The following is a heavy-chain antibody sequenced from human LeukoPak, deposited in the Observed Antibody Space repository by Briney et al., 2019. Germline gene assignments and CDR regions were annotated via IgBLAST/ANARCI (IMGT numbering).Heavy chain of an antibody. Sequence: QPGRSLRLSCAASGFTFDDYATHWVRQAPGKGLEWVSGISWNSGSIGYADSVKGRFTISRDNAKNSLYLQMNSLRAEDTALYYCAKDTSYYIYWGQGTLVTVSS. CDR1: GFTFDDYA. J-gene: IGHJ4*02. D-gene: IGHD1-26*01. V-gene: IGHV3-9*01. CDR3: AKDTSYYIY. CDR2: ISWNSGSI.